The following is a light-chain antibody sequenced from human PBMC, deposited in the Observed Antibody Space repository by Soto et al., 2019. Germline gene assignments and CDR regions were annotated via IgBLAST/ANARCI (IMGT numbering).Light chain of an antibody. CDR1: QSVGNNY. V-gene: IGKV3-20*01. Sequence: DIVLTQSPGTLSLSPGERATLSCRASQSVGNNYLAWYQQKPGQAPRLLIYDASSRATGIPDRFSGSGSGKDFTLTISGLEPEDFAVYYCQQCATSPLTFGQGTRVEIK. CDR2: DAS. J-gene: IGKJ1*01. CDR3: QQCATSPLT.